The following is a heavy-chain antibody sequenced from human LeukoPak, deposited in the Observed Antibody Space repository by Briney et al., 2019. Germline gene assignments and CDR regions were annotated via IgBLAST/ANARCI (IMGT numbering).Heavy chain of an antibody. V-gene: IGHV4-34*01. J-gene: IGHJ4*02. CDR3: ARGAQWELPDY. CDR1: GGSFSGYY. Sequence: PSETPSLTCAVYGGSFSGYYWSWIRQPPGKGLEWIGEINHSGSTNYNPSLKSRVTISVDTSKNQFSLKLSSVTAADTAVYYCARGAQWELPDYWGQGTLVTVSS. D-gene: IGHD1-26*01. CDR2: INHSGST.